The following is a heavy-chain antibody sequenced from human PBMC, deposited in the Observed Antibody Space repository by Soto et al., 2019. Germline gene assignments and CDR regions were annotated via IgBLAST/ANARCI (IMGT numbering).Heavy chain of an antibody. V-gene: IGHV1-18*04. D-gene: IGHD3-3*01. J-gene: IGHJ4*02. CDR3: VREERFWGWLFHRSYFDC. Sequence: GASVKVSCNSSVYTFNDYGMSCVRQAHGQGLELMGRISTYHGTTNYAQNLQHGVTITIDTSARRVHMELRSRRSDDTAVYYCVREERFWGWLFHRSYFDCWGQGTLVTVSS. CDR1: VYTFNDYG. CDR2: ISTYHGTT.